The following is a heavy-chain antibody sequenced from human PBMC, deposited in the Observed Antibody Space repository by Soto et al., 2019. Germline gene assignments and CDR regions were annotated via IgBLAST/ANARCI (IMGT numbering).Heavy chain of an antibody. CDR2: IYYSGST. D-gene: IGHD3-10*01. CDR1: GGSISRGGYY. Sequence: PSETLSLTCTVSGGSISRGGYYWSWIRQHPGKGLEWIGYIYYSGSTYYNPSLKSRVTISVDTSKNQFSLKLSSVTAADTAVYYCARGARHMAGYYFDYWGQGTLVTVSS. V-gene: IGHV4-31*03. J-gene: IGHJ4*02. CDR3: ARGARHMAGYYFDY.